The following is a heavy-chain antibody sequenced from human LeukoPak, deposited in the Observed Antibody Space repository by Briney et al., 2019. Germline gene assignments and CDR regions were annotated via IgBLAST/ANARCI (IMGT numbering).Heavy chain of an antibody. CDR2: IYSGGST. V-gene: IGHV3-53*04. Sequence: GGSLRLSCAASGLTVSSNYMSWVRQAPGRGLEWVSVIYSGGSTYHADPVTGRFTISRHNPKNTRYLQMNSLRAEDTAVYYCAREMSNYYGMDVWGQGTTVTVSS. CDR3: AREMSNYYGMDV. J-gene: IGHJ6*02. CDR1: GLTVSSNY.